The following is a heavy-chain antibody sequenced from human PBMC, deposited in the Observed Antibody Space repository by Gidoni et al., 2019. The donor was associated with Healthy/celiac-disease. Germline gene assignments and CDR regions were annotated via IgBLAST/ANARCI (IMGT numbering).Heavy chain of an antibody. CDR3: ARGLTMHYFDY. CDR1: GFTFTGYY. D-gene: IGHD3-10*01. J-gene: IGHJ4*02. Sequence: QVQLVQSGAEVKKPGASVKVSCKASGFTFTGYYMHWVRQAPGQGLAWMGWVNPNSDDTHYAQNFQGRVTMTSDTSISTAYMELNRLTSDDSAIYYCARGLTMHYFDYWGQGTLVTVSS. CDR2: VNPNSDDT. V-gene: IGHV1-2*02.